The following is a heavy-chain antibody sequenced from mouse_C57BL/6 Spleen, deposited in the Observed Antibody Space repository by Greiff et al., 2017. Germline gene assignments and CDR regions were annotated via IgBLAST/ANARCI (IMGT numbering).Heavy chain of an antibody. CDR1: GFNIKDDY. D-gene: IGHD1-3*01. V-gene: IGHV14-4*01. J-gene: IGHJ4*01. CDR3: TTVAQGYAMDY. CDR2: IDPENGDT. Sequence: VQLKESGAELVRPGASVKLSCTASGFNIKDDYMHWVKQRPEQGLEWIGWIDPENGDTEYASKFQGKATITADTSSNTAYLQLSSLTSEDTAVYYGTTVAQGYAMDYWGQGTSVTVSS.